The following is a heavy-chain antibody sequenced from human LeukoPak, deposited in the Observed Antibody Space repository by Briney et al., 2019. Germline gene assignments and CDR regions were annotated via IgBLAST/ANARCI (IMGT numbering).Heavy chain of an antibody. V-gene: IGHV3-7*01. J-gene: IGHJ4*02. CDR3: ARDHDYGDYIDY. CDR1: GFTLSTYW. Sequence: GGSLRLSCAASGFTLSTYWMSWVRQAPGKGLEWVANIKQDGSQKNYVDSVKGRFTISRDNAKKSLYLQMNSLRAEDTAVYYCARDHDYGDYIDYWGQGTLVTVSS. D-gene: IGHD4-17*01. CDR2: IKQDGSQK.